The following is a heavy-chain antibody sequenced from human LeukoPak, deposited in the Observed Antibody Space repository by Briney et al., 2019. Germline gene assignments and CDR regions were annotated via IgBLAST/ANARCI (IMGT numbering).Heavy chain of an antibody. V-gene: IGHV4-59*01. J-gene: IGHJ5*01. CDR2: IYYSGST. CDR1: GGSISSYY. Sequence: SETLSLTCTVSGGSISSYYWSWIRQPPGKGLEWIGYIYYSGSTNYNPSLKSRVTISVDTSKNQFSLNLISVTAADTAVYYCAREGVNSGWFDYWGQGTLVTVSS. D-gene: IGHD6-19*01. CDR3: AREGVNSGWFDY.